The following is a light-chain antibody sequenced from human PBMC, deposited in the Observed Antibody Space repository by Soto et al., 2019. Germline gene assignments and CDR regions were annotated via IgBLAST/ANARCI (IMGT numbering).Light chain of an antibody. CDR3: QQLNSYPT. J-gene: IGKJ5*01. CDR2: AAS. CDR1: QGISSY. V-gene: IGKV1-9*01. Sequence: DIQLTQSPSFLSASVGDRVTITCRASQGISSYLAWYQQKPGKAPKLLIYAASTLQSGVPSRFSCSGSGTEFTLTISSMQPEDFATYYCQQLNSYPTFGQGKRLEIK.